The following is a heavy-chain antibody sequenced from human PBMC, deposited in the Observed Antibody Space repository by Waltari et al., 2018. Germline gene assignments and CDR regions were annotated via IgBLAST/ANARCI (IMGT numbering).Heavy chain of an antibody. J-gene: IGHJ4*02. CDR2: ISGSGGST. CDR1: GFTFSSYA. D-gene: IGHD3-22*01. V-gene: IGHV3-23*01. CDR3: AKDLDSSGYYDY. Sequence: EVQLLESGGGLVQPGGSLGLACAASGFTFSSYAMSWVRQAPGKGLEWVSAISGSGGSTYYADSVKGRFTISRDNSKNTLYLQMNSLRAEDTAVYYCAKDLDSSGYYDYWGQGTLVTVSS.